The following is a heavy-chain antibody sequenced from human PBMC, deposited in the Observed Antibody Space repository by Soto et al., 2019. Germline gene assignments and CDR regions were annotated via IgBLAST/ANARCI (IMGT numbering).Heavy chain of an antibody. CDR2: IYYSGST. J-gene: IGHJ6*02. Sequence: SETLSLTCTVSGGSISSYYWSWIRQPPGKGLEWIGYIYYSGSTNYNPSLKSRVTISVDTSKNQFSLKLTSVTAADTAVYYCARGEDAFFYYGLDVWGQGITVTVSS. CDR1: GGSISSYY. V-gene: IGHV4-59*01. CDR3: ARGEDAFFYYGLDV.